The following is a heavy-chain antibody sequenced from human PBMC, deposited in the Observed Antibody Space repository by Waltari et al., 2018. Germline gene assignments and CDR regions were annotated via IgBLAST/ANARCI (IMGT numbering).Heavy chain of an antibody. Sequence: QVQLQQWGAGLLKPSETLSLTCAVYGGSFSGYYWSWIRQPPGKGLEWIGEINHSGSTNYNPSLKSRVTISVDTSKNQFSLKLSSVTAADTAVYYCARLRRYFNWLFVAYDYWGQGTLATVSS. V-gene: IGHV4-34*01. CDR3: ARLRRYFNWLFVAYDY. CDR1: GGSFSGYY. D-gene: IGHD3-9*01. CDR2: INHSGST. J-gene: IGHJ4*02.